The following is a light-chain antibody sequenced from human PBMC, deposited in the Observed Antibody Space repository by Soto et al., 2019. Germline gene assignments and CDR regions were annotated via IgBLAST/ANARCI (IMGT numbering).Light chain of an antibody. J-gene: IGKJ1*01. V-gene: IGKV1-5*01. CDR2: DAS. CDR3: QQYNTYRTWT. CDR1: HSVSMW. Sequence: THMTQSPSTLSASVGDRVTITCRASHSVSMWLAWYQQKPGKAPRLLIYDASNLESGVPSRFSGSGSRTEFTLTITSLQPEDAATYYCQQYNTYRTWTFGQGTKVDI.